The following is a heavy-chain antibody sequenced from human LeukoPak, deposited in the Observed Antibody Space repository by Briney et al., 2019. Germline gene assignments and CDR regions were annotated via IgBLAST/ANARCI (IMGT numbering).Heavy chain of an antibody. V-gene: IGHV1-46*03. D-gene: IGHD3-22*01. CDR2: INPSGGSR. Sequence: ASVKVSCKASGYTVTSYYMHWVRQARGQGLEGMGMINPSGGSRSYAQKVQGRVTITMDTTTSTVYMELRRQRYEDRDGYYCARDARVYYYDSSGYYYPYWGQGTLVTVSS. J-gene: IGHJ4*02. CDR3: ARDARVYYYDSSGYYYPY. CDR1: GYTVTSYY.